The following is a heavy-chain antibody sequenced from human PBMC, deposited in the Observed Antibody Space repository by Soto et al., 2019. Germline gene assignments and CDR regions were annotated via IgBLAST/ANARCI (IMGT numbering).Heavy chain of an antibody. CDR2: ISGSGGST. Sequence: RLSCSAPGLTFGSYAMSWVRQAKGKGLEWVSDISGSGGSTYYADSVKDRLTISRDNSKNTLYLQMNSLRAEDTAVYYCAKNGVRYYYYGMDVWGQGATVTVSS. CDR3: AKNGVRYYYYGMDV. D-gene: IGHD2-8*01. CDR1: GLTFGSYA. V-gene: IGHV3-23*01. J-gene: IGHJ6*02.